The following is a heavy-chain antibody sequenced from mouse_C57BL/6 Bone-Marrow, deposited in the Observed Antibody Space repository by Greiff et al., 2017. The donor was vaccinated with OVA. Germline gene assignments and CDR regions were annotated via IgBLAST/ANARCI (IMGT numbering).Heavy chain of an antibody. J-gene: IGHJ3*01. CDR2: ISDGGSYT. V-gene: IGHV5-4*01. Sequence: EVKLMESGGGLVKPGGSLKLSCAASGFTFSSYAMSWVRQTPEKRLEWVATISDGGSYTYYPDNVKGRFTISRDNAKNNLYLQMSHLKSEDTAMYYCARDTVPWFAYWGQGTLVTVSA. CDR3: ARDTVPWFAY. CDR1: GFTFSSYA.